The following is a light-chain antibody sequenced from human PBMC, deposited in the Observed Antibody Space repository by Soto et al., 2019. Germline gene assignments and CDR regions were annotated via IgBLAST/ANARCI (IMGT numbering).Light chain of an antibody. Sequence: QSALTQPASVSWSPGQSITISCTGTSSDVGGFNYVSWYQQHPGKAPKLMNYDVTNRPSGVSDRFSGSKSGNTASLTISGLQAEDEADYYCSSYTSSSTPYVFGTGTKVTVL. J-gene: IGLJ1*01. CDR2: DVT. CDR1: SSDVGGFNY. CDR3: SSYTSSSTPYV. V-gene: IGLV2-14*03.